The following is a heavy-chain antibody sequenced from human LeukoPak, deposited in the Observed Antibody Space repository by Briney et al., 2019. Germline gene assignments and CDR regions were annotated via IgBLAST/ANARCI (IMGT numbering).Heavy chain of an antibody. V-gene: IGHV3-21*01. CDR2: ISSSSSYI. CDR1: GFSFSSYS. CDR3: ARVNENCSGGTCYLMDYYFDY. Sequence: GGSLRLSCVASGFSFSSYSMSWVRQAPGKGLERVSSISSSSSYIYYADSVKGRFTISRDNAKNSLYLRMNSLRVEDTAVYYCARVNENCSGGTCYLMDYYFDYWGQGILVTVSS. J-gene: IGHJ4*02. D-gene: IGHD2-15*01.